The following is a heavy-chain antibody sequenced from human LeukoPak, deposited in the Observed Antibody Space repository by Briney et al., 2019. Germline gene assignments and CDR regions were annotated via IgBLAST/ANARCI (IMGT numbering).Heavy chain of an antibody. V-gene: IGHV3-74*01. CDR2: INGDGSST. CDR1: GFTFSNYW. J-gene: IGHJ4*02. Sequence: PGGSLRLSCAASGFTFSNYWIHWVRQAPGKGLVWVSRINGDGSSTSYADSVKGRFTISRDNAKNTLYLQMNSLRAEDTAVYYCARAAAAAVYYFDYWGQGTLVTVSS. CDR3: ARAAAAAVYYFDY. D-gene: IGHD6-13*01.